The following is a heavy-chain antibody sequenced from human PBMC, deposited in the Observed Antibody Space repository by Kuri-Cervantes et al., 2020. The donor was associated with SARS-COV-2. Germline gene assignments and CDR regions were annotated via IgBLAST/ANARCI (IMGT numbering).Heavy chain of an antibody. J-gene: IGHJ4*02. V-gene: IGHV1-8*03. CDR3: AKSQKSGDLGDDFDY. Sequence: ASVKVSCKASGYTFTSYDINWVRQAPGQGLEWMGWMNPNSGNTGYAQKFQGRVTITRNTSISTAYMELSSLRSEDTAVYYCAKSQKSGDLGDDFDYWGQGTLVTVSS. D-gene: IGHD3-16*01. CDR1: GYTFTSYD. CDR2: MNPNSGNT.